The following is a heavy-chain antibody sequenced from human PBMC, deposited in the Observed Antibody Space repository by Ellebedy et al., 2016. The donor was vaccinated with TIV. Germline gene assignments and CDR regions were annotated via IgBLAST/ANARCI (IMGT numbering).Heavy chain of an antibody. CDR2: ISSSSSTI. J-gene: IGHJ4*02. CDR3: ARDWTDDY. Sequence: GGSLRLSCAASGFRFSDYPMNWVRQAPGKGLEWVSYISSSSSTIYYADSVKGRFTISRDNAKNSLYLQMNSLRAEDTAVYYCARDWTDDYWGQGTLVTVSS. D-gene: IGHD3/OR15-3a*01. V-gene: IGHV3-48*04. CDR1: GFRFSDYP.